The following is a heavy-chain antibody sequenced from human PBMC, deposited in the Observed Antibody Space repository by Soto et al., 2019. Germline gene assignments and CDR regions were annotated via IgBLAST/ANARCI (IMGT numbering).Heavy chain of an antibody. D-gene: IGHD6-13*01. CDR2: TYYRSKWYN. V-gene: IGHV6-1*01. CDR1: GDSVSSNSAA. CDR3: ARDTVREASDSSSWYYGMDV. Sequence: SQTLSLTCAISGDSVSSNSAAWNWIRQSPSRGLEWLGRTYYRSKWYNDYAVSVKSRITINPDTSKNQFSLHLNSVTPEDTAVYYCARDTVREASDSSSWYYGMDVWGQGTTVTVSS. J-gene: IGHJ6*02.